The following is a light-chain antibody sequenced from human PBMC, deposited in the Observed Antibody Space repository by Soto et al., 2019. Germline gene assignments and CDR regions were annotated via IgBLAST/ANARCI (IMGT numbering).Light chain of an antibody. CDR1: QSVSSN. Sequence: EIVMTQSPATLSVSPGERATLSCRASQSVSSNLAWYQHKPCQAPRLLISGASTRATGIPARFSGSGSGTEFTLTISSLQSEDFAVYYCQQYNNWPITFGQGTRLEIK. J-gene: IGKJ5*01. CDR3: QQYNNWPIT. CDR2: GAS. V-gene: IGKV3-15*01.